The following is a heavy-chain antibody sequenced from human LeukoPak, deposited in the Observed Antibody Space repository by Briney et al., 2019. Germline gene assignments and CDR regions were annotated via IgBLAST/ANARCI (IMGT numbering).Heavy chain of an antibody. J-gene: IGHJ6*03. CDR1: GFTFSSYG. CDR2: IRYDGSNK. D-gene: IGHD3-22*01. Sequence: GGSLRLSCAASGFTFSSYGMHWVRQAPGKGLEWVAFIRYDGSNKYYADSVKGRFTTSRDNSKNTLYLQMNSLRAEDTAVYYCASEGSYDSSAYYYYMDVWGKGTTVTVSS. CDR3: ASEGSYDSSAYYYYMDV. V-gene: IGHV3-30*02.